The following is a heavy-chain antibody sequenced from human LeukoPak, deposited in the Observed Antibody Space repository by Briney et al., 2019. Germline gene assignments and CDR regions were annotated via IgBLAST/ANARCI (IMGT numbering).Heavy chain of an antibody. V-gene: IGHV3-23*01. CDR3: ARGAYGDYDY. CDR2: ISSSGSST. J-gene: IGHJ4*02. Sequence: GGSLRLSCAASGFTFNNYAMSWVRQAPGKGLEWVSAISSSGSSTYYADSVKGRFTISRDSSKNTQYLQMNSLRAEDTAAYYCARGAYGDYDYWGQGTLVTVSS. CDR1: GFTFNNYA. D-gene: IGHD4-17*01.